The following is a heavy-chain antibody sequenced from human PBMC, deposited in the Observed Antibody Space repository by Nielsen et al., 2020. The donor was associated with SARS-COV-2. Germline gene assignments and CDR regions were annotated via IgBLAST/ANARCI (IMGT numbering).Heavy chain of an antibody. CDR2: ITPIFGTA. D-gene: IGHD1-1*01. J-gene: IGHJ5*02. V-gene: IGHV1-69*13. CDR1: GGTFSSYA. CDR3: ARAGYRAPLKAVLNWFDP. Sequence: SVKVSCKASGGTFSSYAISWVRQAPGQGLDWMGGITPIFGTANYAQKFKGRVTITADESTSTAYMELSSLRSEDTAVYYCARAGYRAPLKAVLNWFDPWGQGTLVTVSS.